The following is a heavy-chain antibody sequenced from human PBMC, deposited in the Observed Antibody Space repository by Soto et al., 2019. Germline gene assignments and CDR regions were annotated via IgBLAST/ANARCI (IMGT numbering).Heavy chain of an antibody. J-gene: IGHJ4*02. CDR1: GGTFSSYA. V-gene: IGHV1-69*01. D-gene: IGHD2-21*02. CDR3: ARDATLGAYCGGDCYSQGDY. CDR2: IIPIFGTA. Sequence: QVQLVQSGAEVKKPGSSVKVSCKASGGTFSSYAISWVRQAPGQGLEWMGGIIPIFGTANYAQKFQGRVTITADESTSTAYMELSSLRSEDTAVYYCARDATLGAYCGGDCYSQGDYWGQGTLVTVSS.